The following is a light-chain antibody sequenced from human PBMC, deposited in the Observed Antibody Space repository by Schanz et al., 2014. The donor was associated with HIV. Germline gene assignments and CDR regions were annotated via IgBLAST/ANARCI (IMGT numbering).Light chain of an antibody. V-gene: IGKV3-15*01. CDR2: SAS. J-gene: IGKJ4*01. Sequence: EIVLTQSPGTLSLSPGERATLSCRASQSVTSNYLAWYQQKHGQAPRLLIYSASTRATGIPARFSGSGSGTEFTLTISSLQSEDFAVYHCQQYNNWPLAFGGGTKVEIK. CDR1: QSVTSN. CDR3: QQYNNWPLA.